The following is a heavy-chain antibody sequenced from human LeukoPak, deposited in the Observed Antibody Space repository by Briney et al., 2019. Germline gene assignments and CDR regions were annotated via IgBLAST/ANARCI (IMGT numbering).Heavy chain of an antibody. CDR3: AREYRIRRREYYFDY. CDR2: IWYDGSNT. D-gene: IGHD6-6*01. Sequence: GESLKISCAASGFTFSNYGMHWVRQVPGKGLEWVAVIWYDGSNTYYTDSVNGRFTISRDNSKNMLYLQMNSLRADDTAVYYCAREYRIRRREYYFDYWGQGTLAAVSS. V-gene: IGHV3-33*01. J-gene: IGHJ4*02. CDR1: GFTFSNYG.